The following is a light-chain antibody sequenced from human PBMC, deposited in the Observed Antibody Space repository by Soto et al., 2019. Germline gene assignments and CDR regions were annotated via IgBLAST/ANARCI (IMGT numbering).Light chain of an antibody. J-gene: IGKJ2*01. CDR2: GAS. CDR3: QQYHNWPLYT. V-gene: IGKV3-15*01. CDR1: QSVSSN. Sequence: EIVMTQSPATLSVSPGERATLSCRASQSVSSNLAWYQQKPGQAPMLLIYGASTRATGIPARFSGSGSGTEFTLTISSLQSEDFAVYYCQQYHNWPLYTFGQGTKLEIK.